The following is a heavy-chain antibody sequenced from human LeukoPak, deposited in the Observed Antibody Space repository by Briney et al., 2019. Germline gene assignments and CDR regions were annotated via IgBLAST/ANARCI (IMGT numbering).Heavy chain of an antibody. Sequence: PSETLSLTCTVSGGSISSGSYYWSWIRQPAGKGLEWIGRIYTSGSTNYNPSLKSRVTISVDTSKNQFSLKLSSVTAADTAVYYCARDGDMDWFDPWGQGTLVTVSS. V-gene: IGHV4-61*02. CDR1: GGSISSGSYY. CDR3: ARDGDMDWFDP. CDR2: IYTSGST. J-gene: IGHJ5*02. D-gene: IGHD2-15*01.